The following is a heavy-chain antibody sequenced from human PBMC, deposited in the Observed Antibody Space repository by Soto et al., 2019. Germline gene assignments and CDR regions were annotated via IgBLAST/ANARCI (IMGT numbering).Heavy chain of an antibody. Sequence: GGSLRLSCAASGFTFSSYAMSWVRQAPGKGLEWVSVISGSGGSTHYADSVKGRFTISRDNSKNTLYLQMNSLRAEDTAVYYCARSRWGGSSSWYYFDYWGQGTLVTVSS. CDR3: ARSRWGGSSSWYYFDY. V-gene: IGHV3-23*01. CDR1: GFTFSSYA. CDR2: ISGSGGST. J-gene: IGHJ4*02. D-gene: IGHD6-13*01.